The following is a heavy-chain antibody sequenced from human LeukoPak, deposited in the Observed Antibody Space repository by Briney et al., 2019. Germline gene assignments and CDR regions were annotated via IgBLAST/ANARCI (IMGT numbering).Heavy chain of an antibody. CDR1: GDSISSGNYY. Sequence: SETLSLTCSVSGDSISSGNYYWGWIRQPPGKGLEWIGNLYYSGSTYYNSSLKSRVTISVDTSKNQFSLNLSSVTAADTAVYYCASYTDAFDIWGQGTMVTVSS. V-gene: IGHV4-39*07. CDR3: ASYTDAFDI. CDR2: LYYSGST. J-gene: IGHJ3*02. D-gene: IGHD3-16*01.